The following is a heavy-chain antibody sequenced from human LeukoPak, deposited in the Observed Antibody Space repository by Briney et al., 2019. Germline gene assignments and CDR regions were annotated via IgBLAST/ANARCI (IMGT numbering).Heavy chain of an antibody. D-gene: IGHD4-17*01. J-gene: IGHJ4*02. CDR3: AKDASKWTATGGLSL. CDR2: ISGSGGST. V-gene: IGHV3-23*01. Sequence: PGGSLRLSCAGSGITFSSYAMSWVRQAPGKGLERVSGISGSGGSTYYADSVKGRFTISRDNSKNTLYVQMNSLRAEDTAVYYCAKDASKWTATGGLSLWGQGTLVTVSS. CDR1: GITFSSYA.